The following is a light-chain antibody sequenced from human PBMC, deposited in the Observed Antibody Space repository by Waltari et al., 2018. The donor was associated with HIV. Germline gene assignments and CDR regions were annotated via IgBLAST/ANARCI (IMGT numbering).Light chain of an antibody. CDR1: SSDVGGYNL. V-gene: IGLV2-23*02. Sequence: QSALTQPASVSGSPGQSITISVTGTSSDVGGYNLVSWYQQHPGKAPKLMIYEVSKRPSGVSNRFSGSKSGNTASLTISGLQAEDEADYYCCAYAGSTTYVIFGGGTKLTVL. J-gene: IGLJ2*01. CDR2: EVS. CDR3: CAYAGSTTYVI.